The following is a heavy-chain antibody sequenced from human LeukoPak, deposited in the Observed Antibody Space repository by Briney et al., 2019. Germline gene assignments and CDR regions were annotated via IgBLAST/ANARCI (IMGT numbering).Heavy chain of an antibody. CDR3: PRGVSAVTVDS. Sequence: PSETLSLTCTLSVGSINGYYWSWLRQPAGKGLEWIGRIYSSGTTYYKPSLKSRVTITLHTSKNLFSLKLSSVTAAATAVYYCPRGVSAVTVDSWGQGTLVTVSS. D-gene: IGHD4-17*01. CDR2: IYSSGTT. CDR1: VGSINGYY. J-gene: IGHJ4*02. V-gene: IGHV4-4*07.